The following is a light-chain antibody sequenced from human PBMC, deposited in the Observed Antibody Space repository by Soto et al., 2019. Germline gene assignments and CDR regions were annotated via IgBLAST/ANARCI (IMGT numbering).Light chain of an antibody. CDR1: SSEVGGYNY. Sequence: ALTQPASVSGSPGQSITISFTGTSSEVGGYNYVSWYQQHPGKAPKLMIYDVSNRPSGVSNRFSGSKSGNTASLTISGLQAEDEADYYCSSYTSSSTRVFGTGTKVTVL. CDR2: DVS. J-gene: IGLJ1*01. V-gene: IGLV2-14*01. CDR3: SSYTSSSTRV.